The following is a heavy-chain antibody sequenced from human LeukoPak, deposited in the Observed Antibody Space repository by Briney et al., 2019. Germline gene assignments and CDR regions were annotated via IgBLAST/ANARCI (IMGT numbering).Heavy chain of an antibody. J-gene: IGHJ6*03. CDR3: ARVLVGANYYYYYMDV. D-gene: IGHD1-26*01. CDR1: GGSISSYY. Sequence: PSETLSLTCTVSGGSISSYYWSWIRQPAGKGLKWIGRIYTSGNTNYNPSLKSRVTISVDKSKNQFSLKLSSVTAADTAVYYCARVLVGANYYYYYMDVWGKGTTVTVSS. CDR2: IYTSGNT. V-gene: IGHV4-4*07.